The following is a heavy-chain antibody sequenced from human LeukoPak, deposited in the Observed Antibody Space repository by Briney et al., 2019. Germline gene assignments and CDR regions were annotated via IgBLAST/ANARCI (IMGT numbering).Heavy chain of an antibody. CDR2: ISGSGGAI. J-gene: IGHJ4*02. V-gene: IGHV3-48*04. D-gene: IGHD2-2*01. Sequence: GGSLRLSCAASGFTFNIYGMSWVRQAPGKGLEWVSHISGSGGAIYYADSVKGRFTISRDNAKNSLYLQMSSLRVEDTAVYYCARRYCSSTSCTLDYWGQGTLVTVSS. CDR1: GFTFNIYG. CDR3: ARRYCSSTSCTLDY.